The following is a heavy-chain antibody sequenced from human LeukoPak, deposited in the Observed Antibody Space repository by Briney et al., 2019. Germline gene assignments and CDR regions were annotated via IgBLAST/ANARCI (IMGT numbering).Heavy chain of an antibody. CDR2: ISGSGGST. CDR3: AKSPYIVVVPAAMYFDY. Sequence: GGSLRLSCAASGFTFSSYWMHWVRQAPGKGLEWVSAISGSGGSTYYADSVKGRFTISRDNSKNTLYLQMNSLRAEDTAVYYCAKSPYIVVVPAAMYFDYWGQGTLVTVSS. D-gene: IGHD2-2*01. V-gene: IGHV3-23*01. J-gene: IGHJ4*02. CDR1: GFTFSSYW.